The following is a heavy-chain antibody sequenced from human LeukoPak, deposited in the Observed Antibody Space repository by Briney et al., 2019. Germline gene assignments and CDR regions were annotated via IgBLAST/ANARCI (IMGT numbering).Heavy chain of an antibody. CDR2: IYYNGST. V-gene: IGHV4-59*08. CDR3: ARQSRGIAVAGLDY. CDR1: GGSISSYY. Sequence: SETLSLTCIVSGGSISSYYWTWIRQPPGKGLEWIGYIYYNGSTNYNPSLKSRVTLSVDTSKNQFSLKLNSVTAEDTAGYYCARQSRGIAVAGLDYWGQGILVTVSS. D-gene: IGHD6-19*01. J-gene: IGHJ4*02.